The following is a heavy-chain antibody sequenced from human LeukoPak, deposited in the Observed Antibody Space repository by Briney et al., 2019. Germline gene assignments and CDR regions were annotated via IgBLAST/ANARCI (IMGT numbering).Heavy chain of an antibody. Sequence: GGSLRLSCAASGFTFSSYAMSWVRQAPGKGLEWVSAISGSGGSTYYADSVKGRFTISRDSSKNTLYLQMNSLRAEDTAVYYCANHITMVRGVIDYWGQGTLVTVSS. CDR1: GFTFSSYA. CDR2: ISGSGGST. CDR3: ANHITMVRGVIDY. D-gene: IGHD3-10*01. V-gene: IGHV3-23*01. J-gene: IGHJ4*02.